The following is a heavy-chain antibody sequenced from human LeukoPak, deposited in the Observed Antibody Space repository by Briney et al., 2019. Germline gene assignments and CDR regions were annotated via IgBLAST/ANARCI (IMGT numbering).Heavy chain of an antibody. V-gene: IGHV4-59*01. CDR2: LYYTGST. CDR1: GGSISSYY. J-gene: IGHJ4*02. D-gene: IGHD3-16*01. CDR3: ARDRGEYFDY. Sequence: SETLSLTCTVSGGSISSYYWSWIRQPPGKGLGWIGYLYYTGSTNYNPSLKSRVTISVDTSKKQFSLKLSSVTAADTAVYYCARDRGEYFDYWGQGTLVTVSS.